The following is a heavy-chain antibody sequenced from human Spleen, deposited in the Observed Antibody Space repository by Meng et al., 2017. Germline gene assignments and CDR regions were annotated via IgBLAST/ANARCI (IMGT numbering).Heavy chain of an antibody. J-gene: IGHJ4*02. Sequence: SETLSLTCTVSGGSVRISSHYWSWIRQPPGKGREWIGYMYFTGTTNYSPSLKSRVTISVDTSKKQLALKMNSVTAADTAVYYCARGHYDGYFDSWGQGTRVTVSS. V-gene: IGHV4-61*01. CDR3: ARGHYDGYFDS. CDR2: MYFTGTT. D-gene: IGHD3-22*01. CDR1: GGSVRISSHY.